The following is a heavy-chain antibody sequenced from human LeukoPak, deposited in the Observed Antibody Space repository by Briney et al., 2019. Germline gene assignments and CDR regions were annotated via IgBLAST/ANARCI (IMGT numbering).Heavy chain of an antibody. CDR1: GFTFSSYW. Sequence: QPGGSLRLSCAASGFTFSSYWMHWVRQAPGKGLVWVSRINSDGSSTSYADSVKGRFTISRDNAKNTLYLQMNSLRSEDTAVYYCARVKISIVATMALDYWGQGTLVTVSS. J-gene: IGHJ4*02. CDR2: INSDGSST. D-gene: IGHD5-12*01. V-gene: IGHV3-74*01. CDR3: ARVKISIVATMALDY.